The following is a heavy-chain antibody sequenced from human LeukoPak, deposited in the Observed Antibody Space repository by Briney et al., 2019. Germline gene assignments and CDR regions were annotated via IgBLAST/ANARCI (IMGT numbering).Heavy chain of an antibody. Sequence: ALRLSFAASGLTFDAYAMHCIRQAPGKGLEWVAGINWNSGRIDYADSVKGRFTISRDNAKNSLYLRMNSLRAEDTALYYCATDSSIWGQGTMVTVSS. J-gene: IGHJ3*02. V-gene: IGHV3-9*01. CDR1: GLTFDAYA. CDR2: INWNSGRI. CDR3: ATDSSI.